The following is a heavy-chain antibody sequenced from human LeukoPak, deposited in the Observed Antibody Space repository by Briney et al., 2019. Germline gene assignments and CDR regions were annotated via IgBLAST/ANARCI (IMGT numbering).Heavy chain of an antibody. V-gene: IGHV4-30-2*01. CDR3: ARDSPPLGGLDP. D-gene: IGHD6-6*01. Sequence: SQTLSLTCAVSGCSISSGGYHWIWLRQPPGKGLVWIGYIYHSGSNYYNPSLKSRVTISVDRSKNQFSLKLSSVTAADTAVYYCARDSPPLGGLDPWGQGTLVTVSS. J-gene: IGHJ5*02. CDR2: IYHSGSN. CDR1: GCSISSGGYH.